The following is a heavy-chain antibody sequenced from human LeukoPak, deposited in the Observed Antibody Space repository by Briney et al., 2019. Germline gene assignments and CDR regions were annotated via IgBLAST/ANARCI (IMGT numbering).Heavy chain of an antibody. CDR3: ARVLRYFDWRGDGMDV. Sequence: SETLSLTCTVSGGSISSGSYYWSWIRQPAGKGLEWIGRIYTSGSTNYNPSLKSRVTISVDTSKNQSSLKLSSVTAADTAVYYCARVLRYFDWRGDGMDVWGQGTTVTVSS. CDR1: GGSISSGSYY. J-gene: IGHJ6*02. CDR2: IYTSGST. V-gene: IGHV4-61*02. D-gene: IGHD3-9*01.